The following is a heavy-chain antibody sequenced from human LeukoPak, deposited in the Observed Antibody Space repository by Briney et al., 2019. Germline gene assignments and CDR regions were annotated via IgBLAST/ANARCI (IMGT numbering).Heavy chain of an antibody. Sequence: SQTLSLTCAISGDSVVTNNVAWNWIRQSPSRGLEWLGRTYLRSKRYNEYALSVKSRITINPDTSRNHFSLKLNSVIPEDTAAYYCTRGKYSGFDIWGQGTMVAVCS. CDR3: TRGKYSGFDI. V-gene: IGHV6-1*01. CDR2: TYLRSKRYN. D-gene: IGHD2-21*01. CDR1: GDSVVTNNVA. J-gene: IGHJ3*02.